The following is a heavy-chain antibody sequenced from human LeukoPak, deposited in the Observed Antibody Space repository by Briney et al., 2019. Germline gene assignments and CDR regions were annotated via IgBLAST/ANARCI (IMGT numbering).Heavy chain of an antibody. J-gene: IGHJ4*02. CDR2: IYYTGNT. CDR1: GDSVSSGSYY. D-gene: IGHD1-26*01. CDR3: ARSEWELLLALDY. V-gene: IGHV4-61*01. Sequence: SETLSLTCTVSGDSVSSGSYYWSWVRQPPGKGLEWIGYIYYTGNTNYNPSLKSRVTISVDTSKNQFSLKLSSVTAADTAVYYCARSEWELLLALDYWGQGTLVTVSS.